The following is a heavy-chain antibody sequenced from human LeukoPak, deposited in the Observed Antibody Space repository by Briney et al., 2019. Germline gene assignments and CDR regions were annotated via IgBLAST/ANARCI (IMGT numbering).Heavy chain of an antibody. CDR2: IYYTGST. CDR3: ARDGADDFWSGYLFSGRGAFDI. Sequence: PSETLSLTCSVSGASISSYYWSWIRLPPGKGLQWIGHIYYTGSTNYHPSLKSRVTMSVDTSKNQFSLKLSSVTAADMAVYYCARDGADDFWSGYLFSGRGAFDIWGQGTMVTVSS. J-gene: IGHJ3*02. D-gene: IGHD3-3*01. V-gene: IGHV4-59*12. CDR1: GASISSYY.